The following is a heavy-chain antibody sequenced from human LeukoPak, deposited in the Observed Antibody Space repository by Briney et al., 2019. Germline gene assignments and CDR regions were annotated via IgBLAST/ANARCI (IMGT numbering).Heavy chain of an antibody. V-gene: IGHV4-4*07. CDR2: IYISGST. J-gene: IGHJ4*02. CDR3: ARDAYYYGSGSYPLDY. CDR1: GGSISSYY. D-gene: IGHD3-10*01. Sequence: SETLSLTCTVSGGSISSYYWSWIRQPAGKGLEWIGRIYISGSTNYNPSLKSRVTMSVDTSKNQFSLKLSSVTAADTAIYYCARDAYYYGSGSYPLDYWGQGTLVTVSS.